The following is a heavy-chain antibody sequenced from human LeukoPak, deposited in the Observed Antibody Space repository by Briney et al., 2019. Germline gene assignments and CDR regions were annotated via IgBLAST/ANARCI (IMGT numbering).Heavy chain of an antibody. D-gene: IGHD5-18*01. J-gene: IGHJ4*02. V-gene: IGHV3-30*18. CDR3: AKDHGYSYGYVDY. CDR1: GFTFSSYG. CDR2: ISYDGSNK. Sequence: GSLRLSCAASGFTFSSYGKHWVRQAPGKGLEWVAVISYDGSNKYYADSVKGRFTISRDNSKNTLYLQMNSLRAEDTAVYYCAKDHGYSYGYVDYWGQGTLVTVSS.